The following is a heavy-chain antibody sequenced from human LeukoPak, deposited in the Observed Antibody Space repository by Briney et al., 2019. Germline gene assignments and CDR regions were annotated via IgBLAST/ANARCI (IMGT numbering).Heavy chain of an antibody. Sequence: GASVKVSCKASGYTFTSYYIHWVRQAPGQGLEWMGTINPSGGSTSYAQKFQGRVTMTRDMSTSTVYMELSSLRSEDTAVYYCARKAKTGGAFDYWGQGTLVTVSS. D-gene: IGHD2-21*01. CDR3: ARKAKTGGAFDY. V-gene: IGHV1-46*01. CDR2: INPSGGST. CDR1: GYTFTSYY. J-gene: IGHJ4*02.